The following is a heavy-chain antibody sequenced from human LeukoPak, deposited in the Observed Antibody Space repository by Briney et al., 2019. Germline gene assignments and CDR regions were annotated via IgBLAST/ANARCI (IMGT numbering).Heavy chain of an antibody. CDR3: AKDQYSSSWYWFDP. V-gene: IGHV3-9*01. D-gene: IGHD6-13*01. CDR1: GFTFDDYA. CDR2: ISWNSGSI. Sequence: QPGGSLGLSCAASGFTFDDYAMHWVRQAPGKGLEWVSGISWNSGSIGYADSVKGRFTISRDNAKNSLYLQMNSLRAEDTALYYRAKDQYSSSWYWFDPWGQGTLVTVSS. J-gene: IGHJ5*02.